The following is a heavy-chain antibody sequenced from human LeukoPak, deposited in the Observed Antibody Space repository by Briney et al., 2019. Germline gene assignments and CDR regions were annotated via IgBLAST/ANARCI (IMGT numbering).Heavy chain of an antibody. CDR2: ISGSGGST. CDR1: GFTFSSYA. D-gene: IGHD3-10*01. Sequence: GGSLRLSCAASGFTFSSYAMSWVGQAPGKGLEWVSAISGSGGSTYYADSVKGRFTISRDNSKNTLYLQMNSLRAEDTAVYYCAKDGEVLWFGELFPFDYWGQGTLVTVSS. CDR3: AKDGEVLWFGELFPFDY. J-gene: IGHJ4*02. V-gene: IGHV3-23*01.